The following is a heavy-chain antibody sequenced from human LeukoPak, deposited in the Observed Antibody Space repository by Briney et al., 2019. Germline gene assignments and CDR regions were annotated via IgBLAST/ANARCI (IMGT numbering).Heavy chain of an antibody. D-gene: IGHD6-19*01. J-gene: IGHJ4*02. V-gene: IGHV1-18*01. CDR2: ISAYNGNT. Sequence: ASVKVSCKASGYTFTSYGISWVRQAPEQGLEWMGWISAYNGNTNYAQKLQGRVTMTTDTSTSTAYMELRSLRSDDTAVYYCAGPSXGWYCLDYWGQGTLVTVSS. CDR1: GYTFTSYG. CDR3: AGPSXGWYCLDY.